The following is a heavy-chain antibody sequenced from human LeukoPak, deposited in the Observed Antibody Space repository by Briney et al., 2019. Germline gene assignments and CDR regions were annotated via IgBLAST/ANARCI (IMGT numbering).Heavy chain of an antibody. J-gene: IGHJ4*02. Sequence: GGSLRLSCAASGFTFSSYAMHWVRQAPGKGLEWVAVISYDGSNKYYADSVKGRFTISRDNSKNTLYLQMNSLRAEDTAVYYCARGGRYCSSTSCWTATDYWGQGTLVTVSS. D-gene: IGHD2-2*01. CDR2: ISYDGSNK. CDR1: GFTFSSYA. CDR3: ARGGRYCSSTSCWTATDY. V-gene: IGHV3-30-3*01.